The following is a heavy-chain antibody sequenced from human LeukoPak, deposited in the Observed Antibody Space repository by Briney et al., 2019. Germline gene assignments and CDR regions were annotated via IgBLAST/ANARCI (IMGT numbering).Heavy chain of an antibody. D-gene: IGHD6-13*01. CDR2: ISYDGSNK. J-gene: IGHJ4*02. V-gene: IGHV3-30-3*01. CDR1: GFTFSSYA. Sequence: PGRSLRLSCAASGFTFSSYAMHWVRQAPGKGLEWVAVISYDGSNKYYADSVKGRFTISRDNSKNTLYLQMNSLRADDTGVYYCVGADSGSWDFGRGAQGTLVTVSS. CDR3: VGADSGSWDFGR.